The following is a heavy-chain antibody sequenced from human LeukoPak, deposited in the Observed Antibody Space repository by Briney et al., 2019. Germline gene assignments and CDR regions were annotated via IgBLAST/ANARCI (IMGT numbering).Heavy chain of an antibody. Sequence: SGTLSLTCAVSGGPISSSNWWSWVRQPPGKGLEWIGEIYHSGSTNYDPSLKSRVTISVDKSKNQFSLKLSSVTAADTAVYYCANFGSAAASDYWGQGTLVTVSS. J-gene: IGHJ4*02. D-gene: IGHD6-13*01. CDR3: ANFGSAAASDY. CDR1: GGPISSSNW. V-gene: IGHV4-4*02. CDR2: IYHSGST.